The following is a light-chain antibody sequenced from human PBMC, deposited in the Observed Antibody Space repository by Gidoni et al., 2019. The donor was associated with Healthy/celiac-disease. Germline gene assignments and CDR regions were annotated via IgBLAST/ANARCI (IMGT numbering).Light chain of an antibody. CDR2: GAS. Sequence: EIVLTQSPGTLSLSPGERATLSCRASQSVSSSYLAWYQQKPGQAPRLIIYGASSRATGIPDRFSGSGSGTDFTLTISRLEPEDFAVYYCQQYGSSITFDQGTRLEIK. J-gene: IGKJ5*01. CDR1: QSVSSSY. V-gene: IGKV3-20*01. CDR3: QQYGSSIT.